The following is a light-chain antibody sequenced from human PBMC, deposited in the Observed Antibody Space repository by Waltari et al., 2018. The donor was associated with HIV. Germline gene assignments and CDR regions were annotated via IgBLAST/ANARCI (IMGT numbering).Light chain of an antibody. CDR3: SSYAGRV. CDR1: SSHVVGYNY. Sequence: QSALTQPPSASGSPGQSVTISCTGTSSHVVGYNYVSWYQQHPGKAPNPMIYEVTKRPSGVPDRFSGSKSGNTASLTVSGLQAEDEADYYCSSYAGRVFGTGTKVTVL. J-gene: IGLJ1*01. CDR2: EVT. V-gene: IGLV2-8*01.